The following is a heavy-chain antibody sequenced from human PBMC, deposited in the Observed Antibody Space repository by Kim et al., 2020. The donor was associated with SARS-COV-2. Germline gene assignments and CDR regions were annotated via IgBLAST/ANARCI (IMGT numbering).Heavy chain of an antibody. Sequence: SETLSLTCAVYGGSFSGYYWSWVRQPPGKGLEWIGEINHSGSTNYNPSLKGRVTISVDTSKNQFSLKLSSVTAADTAVYYCARASELTPGPHDYNWFDPWGQGTLVTVSS. CDR2: INHSGST. CDR3: ARASELTPGPHDYNWFDP. D-gene: IGHD4-17*01. V-gene: IGHV4-34*01. CDR1: GGSFSGYY. J-gene: IGHJ5*02.